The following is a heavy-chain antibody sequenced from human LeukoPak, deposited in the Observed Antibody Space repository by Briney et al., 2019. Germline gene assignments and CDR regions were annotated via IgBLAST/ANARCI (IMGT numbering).Heavy chain of an antibody. D-gene: IGHD6-13*01. CDR1: GFTFSTYS. CDR2: ISGSSSYR. V-gene: IGHV3-21*01. J-gene: IGHJ6*03. CDR3: ARAIAGAGYYYYFYYMDV. Sequence: GGSLRLSCAASGFTFSTYSMNWVRQAPGKGLEWVSSISGSSSYRYYADSVKGRFTISRDNAKNSLYLQMNSLRAEDTAVYYCARAIAGAGYYYYFYYMDVWGKGTTATVSS.